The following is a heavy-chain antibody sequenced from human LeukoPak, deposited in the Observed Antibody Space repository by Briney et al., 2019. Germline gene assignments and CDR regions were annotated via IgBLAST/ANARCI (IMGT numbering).Heavy chain of an antibody. CDR1: GFTFSSYG. Sequence: RSGGSLRLSCAASGFTFSSYGMHWVRQAPGKGLEWVAVIWYDGSNKYYADSVKGRFTISRDNSENTLYLQMNSLRAEDTAVYYRARDHSGGWYSDYFDYWGQGTLVTVSS. V-gene: IGHV3-33*01. CDR2: IWYDGSNK. CDR3: ARDHSGGWYSDYFDY. J-gene: IGHJ4*02. D-gene: IGHD6-19*01.